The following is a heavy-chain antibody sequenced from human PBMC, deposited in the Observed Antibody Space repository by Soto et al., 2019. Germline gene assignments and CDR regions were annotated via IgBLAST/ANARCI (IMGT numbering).Heavy chain of an antibody. CDR2: IIPIFGTA. CDR3: ARDVDSSENWFDP. Sequence: QVQLVQSGAEVKKPGSSVKVSCKASGGTFSSYAISWVRQAPGQGLEWMGGIIPIFGTANYAQKFQGRVTITSDESTSKAYMEISSLRSEDTAVYYCARDVDSSENWFDPWGQGTLVTVSS. V-gene: IGHV1-69*01. CDR1: GGTFSSYA. J-gene: IGHJ5*02. D-gene: IGHD2-21*01.